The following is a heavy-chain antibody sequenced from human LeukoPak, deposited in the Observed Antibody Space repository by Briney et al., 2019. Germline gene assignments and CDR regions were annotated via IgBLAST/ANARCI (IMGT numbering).Heavy chain of an antibody. CDR1: GFTFSSYS. D-gene: IGHD1-26*01. CDR3: ARAKTYSGSYNDAFDI. V-gene: IGHV3-21*01. Sequence: GGSLRLSCAASGFTFSSYSMNWVRQAPGKGLEWVSSISSSSRYIYYADSVKGRFTISRDNAENSLYLQMNSLTAEDTAVYYCARAKTYSGSYNDAFDIWGQGTMVTVSS. CDR2: ISSSSRYI. J-gene: IGHJ3*02.